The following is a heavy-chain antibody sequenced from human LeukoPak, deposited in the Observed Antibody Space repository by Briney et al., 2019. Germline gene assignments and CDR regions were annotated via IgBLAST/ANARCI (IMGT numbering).Heavy chain of an antibody. Sequence: PSETLSLTCTVSGGSISSSSYYWSWIRQPPGKGLEWIGYIYHSGSTYYNPSLKSRVTISVDRSKNQFSLKLSSVTAADTAVYYCASWAEWELVIWGQGTMVTVSS. J-gene: IGHJ3*02. V-gene: IGHV4-30-2*01. CDR3: ASWAEWELVI. D-gene: IGHD1-26*01. CDR2: IYHSGST. CDR1: GGSISSSSYY.